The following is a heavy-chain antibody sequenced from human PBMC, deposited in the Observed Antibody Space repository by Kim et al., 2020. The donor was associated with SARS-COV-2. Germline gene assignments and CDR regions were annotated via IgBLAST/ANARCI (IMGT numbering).Heavy chain of an antibody. J-gene: IGHJ1*01. Sequence: PAFQGHVTISADKSISTAYLQWSSLKASDTAMYYCARSGIAAAGRGQLQHWGQGTLVTVSS. CDR3: ARSGIAAAGRGQLQH. D-gene: IGHD6-13*01. V-gene: IGHV5-10-1*01.